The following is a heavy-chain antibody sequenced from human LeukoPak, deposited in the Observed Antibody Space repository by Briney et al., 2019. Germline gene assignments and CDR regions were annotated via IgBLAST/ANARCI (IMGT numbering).Heavy chain of an antibody. Sequence: PGGSLRLSCAASGFTFSSYAMSGVRQARGKGLEWVSVIGDSGGSTYYADSVKGRFTISRDNSKNTLYLQMNSPRAEDTAMYYCARNILFAFDIWGQGTMVTVSS. CDR1: GFTFSSYA. J-gene: IGHJ3*02. CDR3: ARNILFAFDI. CDR2: IGDSGGST. V-gene: IGHV3-23*01.